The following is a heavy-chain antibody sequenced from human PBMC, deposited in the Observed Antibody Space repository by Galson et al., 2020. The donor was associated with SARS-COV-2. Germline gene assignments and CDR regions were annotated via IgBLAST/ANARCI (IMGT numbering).Heavy chain of an antibody. CDR2: ISSDGSNK. Sequence: PWDSLRLSCAASGFPFSSSAMHWVRQAPGKGLEWLAVISSDGSNKYYAGSVKGRFTISRDNSKNTPYLQMNSRRAEDTAVNYCARVYSGSYYGYFDYWGQGTLVTVSS. CDR3: ARVYSGSYYGYFDY. D-gene: IGHD1-26*01. V-gene: IGHV3-30-3*01. CDR1: GFPFSSSA. J-gene: IGHJ4*02.